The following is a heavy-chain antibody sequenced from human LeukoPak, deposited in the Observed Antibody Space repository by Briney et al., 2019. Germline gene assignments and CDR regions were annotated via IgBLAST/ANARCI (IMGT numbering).Heavy chain of an antibody. J-gene: IGHJ4*02. CDR1: GFTFSHYA. V-gene: IGHV3-74*01. CDR3: ARVGGSWFSDY. Sequence: QPGGSLRLSCAASGFTFSHYAMNWVRQAPGKWLVWVSRINGDGSGTSYADSVKGRFTISRDNAENTLYLQMNSLRADDTAVYYCARVGGSWFSDYWGQGTLVTVSS. D-gene: IGHD6-13*01. CDR2: INGDGSGT.